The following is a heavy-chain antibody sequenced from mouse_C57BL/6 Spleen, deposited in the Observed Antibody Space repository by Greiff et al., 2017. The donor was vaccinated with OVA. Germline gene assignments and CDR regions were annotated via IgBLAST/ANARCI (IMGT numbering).Heavy chain of an antibody. CDR3: ARHYGSSLYWYFDV. CDR1: GYTFTSYW. CDR2: IYPSDSET. Sequence: VQLQQPGAELVRPGSSVKLSCKASGYTFTSYWMDWVKQRPGQGLEWIGNIYPSDSETHYNQKFKDKATLTVDKSSSTAYMQLSRLTSEDSAVYYCARHYGSSLYWYFDVWGTGTTVTVSS. J-gene: IGHJ1*03. V-gene: IGHV1-61*01. D-gene: IGHD1-1*01.